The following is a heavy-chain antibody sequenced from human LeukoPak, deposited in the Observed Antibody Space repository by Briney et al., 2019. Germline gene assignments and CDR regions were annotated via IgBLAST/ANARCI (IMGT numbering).Heavy chain of an antibody. CDR1: GGSISSYY. Sequence: SETLSLTCTVSGGSISSYYWSWIRQPPGKGLEWIGYIYYSGSTNYSPSLKSRVTISVDTSKNQFSLKLSSVTAADTAVYYCARENGLGNFDYWGQGTLVTVSS. D-gene: IGHD3/OR15-3a*01. V-gene: IGHV4-59*01. J-gene: IGHJ4*02. CDR2: IYYSGST. CDR3: ARENGLGNFDY.